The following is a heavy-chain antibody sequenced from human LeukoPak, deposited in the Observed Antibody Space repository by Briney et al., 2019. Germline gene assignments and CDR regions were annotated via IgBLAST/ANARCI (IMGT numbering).Heavy chain of an antibody. CDR1: GGSISSSSYY. CDR3: ARPGSSSWYRVPNLMYFDL. J-gene: IGHJ2*01. D-gene: IGHD6-13*01. V-gene: IGHV4-39*01. CDR2: IYYSGST. Sequence: KPSETLSLTCTVSGGSISSSSYYWGWIRQPPGKGLEWIGSIYYSGSTYYNPSLKSRVTISVDTSKNQFSLKLSSVTAADTAVYYCARPGSSSWYRVPNLMYFDLWGRGTLVTVSS.